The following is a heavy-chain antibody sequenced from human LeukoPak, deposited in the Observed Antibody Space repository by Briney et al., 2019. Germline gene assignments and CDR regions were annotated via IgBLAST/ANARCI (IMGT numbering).Heavy chain of an antibody. CDR3: ARTASSGWYWWFDL. Sequence: SETLSLTCTVSGGSISSYYWSWVRQPPGKGLEWIGYIYYSGSTNYNPSLTSRGTISVDTSKNQFSLKLSSVTAADTAVYYCARTASSGWYWWFDLWGQGTLVTVSS. CDR1: GGSISSYY. D-gene: IGHD6-19*01. J-gene: IGHJ5*02. V-gene: IGHV4-59*01. CDR2: IYYSGST.